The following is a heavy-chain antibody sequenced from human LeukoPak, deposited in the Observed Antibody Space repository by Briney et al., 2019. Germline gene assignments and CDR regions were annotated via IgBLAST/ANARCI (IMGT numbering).Heavy chain of an antibody. Sequence: ASVKVSCKASGYTFTSYGISWVRQAPGQGLEWMGWISAYNGNTNYAQKLQGRVTMTTDTSTSTAYMELRSLRSDDTAVYYCARHINSRFGELLPFDYWGQGTLVTVSS. J-gene: IGHJ4*02. D-gene: IGHD3-10*01. CDR2: ISAYNGNT. CDR1: GYTFTSYG. V-gene: IGHV1-18*01. CDR3: ARHINSRFGELLPFDY.